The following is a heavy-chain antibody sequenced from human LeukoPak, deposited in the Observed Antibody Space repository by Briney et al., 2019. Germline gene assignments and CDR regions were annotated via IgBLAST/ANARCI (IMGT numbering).Heavy chain of an antibody. J-gene: IGHJ5*02. CDR3: ARSTSRIAAAGMGFWFDP. D-gene: IGHD6-13*01. CDR1: GGSFSGYY. Sequence: SETLSLTCAVYGGSFSGYYWSWIRQPPGKGLEWIGEINHSGSTNYNPSLKSRVTISVDTSKNQFSLKLSSVTAADTAVYYCARSTSRIAAAGMGFWFDPWGQGTLVTVSS. V-gene: IGHV4-34*01. CDR2: INHSGST.